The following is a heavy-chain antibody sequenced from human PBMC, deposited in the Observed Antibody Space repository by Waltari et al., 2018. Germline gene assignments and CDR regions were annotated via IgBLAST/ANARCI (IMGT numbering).Heavy chain of an antibody. Sequence: QVQLVESGGGVVQPGRSLRLSCAASGFTFSSYGMHWVRPAPGKGLEWVAVISYDGSNKYYADSVKGRFTISRDNSKNTLYLQMNSLRAEDTAVYYCAKPSGGRVQGVTDYWGQGTLVTVSS. CDR2: ISYDGSNK. CDR3: AKPSGGRVQGVTDY. V-gene: IGHV3-30*18. CDR1: GFTFSSYG. D-gene: IGHD3-10*01. J-gene: IGHJ4*02.